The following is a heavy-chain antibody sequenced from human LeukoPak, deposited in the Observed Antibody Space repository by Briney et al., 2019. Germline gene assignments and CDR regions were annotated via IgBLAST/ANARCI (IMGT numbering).Heavy chain of an antibody. CDR2: IYYSGST. CDR3: ARSGAVGATWGRFDY. D-gene: IGHD1-26*01. Sequence: SETLSLTCTVSGGSISSYYWSWIRQPPGKGLEWIGYIYYSGSTNYNPSLKSRVTISVDTSKNQFSLKLSSVTAADTAVYYCARSGAVGATWGRFDYWGQGTLVTVSS. V-gene: IGHV4-59*01. J-gene: IGHJ4*02. CDR1: GGSISSYY.